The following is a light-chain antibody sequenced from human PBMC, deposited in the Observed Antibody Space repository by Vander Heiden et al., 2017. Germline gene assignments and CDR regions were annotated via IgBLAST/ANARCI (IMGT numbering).Light chain of an antibody. V-gene: IGKV1-39*01. J-gene: IGKJ1*01. CDR2: AAS. CDR3: QQSYSTPVT. Sequence: DIQMTQSPSSLSASVGDRVTITCRAGQSISSYLNWYQQKPGKAPKLLIYAASNLQSGVPSRFSGSGSGTDFTLTISSLQPEDFATYYCQQSYSTPVTFGQGTKVEIK. CDR1: QSISSY.